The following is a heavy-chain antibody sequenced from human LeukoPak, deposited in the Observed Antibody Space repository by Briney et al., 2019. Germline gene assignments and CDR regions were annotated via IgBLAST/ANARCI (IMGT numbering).Heavy chain of an antibody. CDR3: ARDIVVVPPRRDYYYYGMDV. CDR2: ISAYNGNT. CDR1: GYTFTSYG. D-gene: IGHD2-2*01. Sequence: GASVTVSCKASGYTFTSYGISWVRQAPGQGREWMGWISAYNGNTNYAQKLQGRVTMTTDKSTSTAYMELRSLRSDDTAVYYCARDIVVVPPRRDYYYYGMDVWGQGTTVSVSS. V-gene: IGHV1-18*01. J-gene: IGHJ6*02.